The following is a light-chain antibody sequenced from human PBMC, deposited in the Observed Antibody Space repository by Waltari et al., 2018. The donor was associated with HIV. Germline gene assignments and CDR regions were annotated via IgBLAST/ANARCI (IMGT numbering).Light chain of an antibody. CDR2: RNN. CDR1: SSNIGSKY. Sequence: QSVLTQPPSPSGTHGQRVTISCSGSSSNIGSKYVYWYQQLPGTAPKRLIYRNNQRPSGVPDRFSGSKSGTSASLAISGLRSEDEADYYCAAWDDSLLFGGGTKLTVL. CDR3: AAWDDSLL. J-gene: IGLJ2*01. V-gene: IGLV1-47*01.